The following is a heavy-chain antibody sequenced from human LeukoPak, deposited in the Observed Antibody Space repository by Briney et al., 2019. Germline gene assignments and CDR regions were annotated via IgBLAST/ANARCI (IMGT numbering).Heavy chain of an antibody. CDR2: MNPNNGNT. CDR1: GFTFTSYD. CDR3: VRDGEGVAISVNYWFDP. Sequence: ASVKVSCMASGFTFTSYDINWVRQASGQGLEWMGWMNPNNGNTGYAQKFQGRVTMTRDTSISTAYMELRGLRSEDTAVYYCVRDGEGVAISVNYWFDPWGHGTLVTVSS. J-gene: IGHJ5*02. V-gene: IGHV1-8*01. D-gene: IGHD3-10*01.